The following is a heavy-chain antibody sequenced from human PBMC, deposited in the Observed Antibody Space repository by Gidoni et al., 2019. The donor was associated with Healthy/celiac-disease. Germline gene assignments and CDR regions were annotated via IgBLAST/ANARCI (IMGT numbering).Heavy chain of an antibody. CDR2: DGSNK. J-gene: IGHJ4*02. Sequence: DGSNKYYADSVKGRFTISRDNSKNTLYLQMNSLRAEDTAVYYCAKDGRGIAVAGTWYWGQGTLVTVSS. D-gene: IGHD6-19*01. CDR3: AKDGRGIAVAGTWY. V-gene: IGHV3-30*02.